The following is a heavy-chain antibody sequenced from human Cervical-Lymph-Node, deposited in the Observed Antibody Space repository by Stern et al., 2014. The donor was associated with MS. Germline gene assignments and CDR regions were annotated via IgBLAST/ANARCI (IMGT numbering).Heavy chain of an antibody. CDR2: INHSGST. J-gene: IGHJ4*02. V-gene: IGHV4-34*01. D-gene: IGHD3-10*01. CDR1: GGSFSGYY. CDR3: ACRRRGPIGY. Sequence: QVQLQQWGAGLLKPSETLSLTCAVYGGSFSGYYLSWIRQPPGKGLEWIGEINHSGSTKYHPSLKRRVTTSVNTSNNQFSQQLSFVTAADTAVYYCACRRRGPIGYWGQGTLVTVSS.